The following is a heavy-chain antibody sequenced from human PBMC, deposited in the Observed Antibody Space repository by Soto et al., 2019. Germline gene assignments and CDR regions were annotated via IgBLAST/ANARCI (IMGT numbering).Heavy chain of an antibody. CDR3: ARQGGYYYYGMDV. CDR1: GYSFNTFW. V-gene: IGHV5-10-1*01. CDR2: IDPGDSNT. J-gene: IGHJ6*02. D-gene: IGHD2-15*01. Sequence: PGESLKISCKTSGYSFNTFWISWVHQVPGKGLEWMGRIDPGDSNTNYSPSLQGHVTLSGDKSIGTAYLQWSSLKASDTGIYYCARQGGYYYYGMDVWGQGTAVTVSS.